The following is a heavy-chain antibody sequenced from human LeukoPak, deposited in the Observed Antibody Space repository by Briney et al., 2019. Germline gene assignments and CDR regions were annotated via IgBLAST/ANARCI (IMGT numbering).Heavy chain of an antibody. CDR2: ISAYNGNT. V-gene: IGHV1-18*01. CDR1: GYTFTSYG. Sequence: ASVKVSCKASGYTFTSYGISWVRQAPGQGLEWMGWISAYNGNTNYALKLQGRVTMTTDTSTSTAYMELRSLRSDDTAVYYCARDRGYYYDSSGGTGDYWGQGTLVTVSS. CDR3: ARDRGYYYDSSGGTGDY. D-gene: IGHD3-22*01. J-gene: IGHJ4*02.